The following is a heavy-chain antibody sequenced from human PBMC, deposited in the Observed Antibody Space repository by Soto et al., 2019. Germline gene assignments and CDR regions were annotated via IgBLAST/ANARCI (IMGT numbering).Heavy chain of an antibody. J-gene: IGHJ4*02. V-gene: IGHV4-59*12. Sequence: SETLSLTCTVSGGSISSYYWSWIRQPPGKGLEWIGYIYYSGSTNYNPSLKSRVTISVDTSKNQFSLKLSSVTAADTAVYYCARCCSSTSCYEGFDYWGQGTLVTVSS. D-gene: IGHD2-2*01. CDR2: IYYSGST. CDR1: GGSISSYY. CDR3: ARCCSSTSCYEGFDY.